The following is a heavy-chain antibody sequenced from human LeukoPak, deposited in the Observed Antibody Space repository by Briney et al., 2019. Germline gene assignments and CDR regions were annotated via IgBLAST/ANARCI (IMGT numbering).Heavy chain of an antibody. CDR2: ISSSSSYI. CDR1: GFTFSNYN. CDR3: ARSLTGGDYYFDY. V-gene: IGHV3-21*01. D-gene: IGHD7-27*01. J-gene: IGHJ4*02. Sequence: GGSLRLSCAASGFTFSNYNMNWVRQAPGKGLEWVSSISSSSSYIYYADSVKGRFTISRDNAKNSLYLQMNSLRAEDTAVYYCARSLTGGDYYFDYWGQGTLVTVSS.